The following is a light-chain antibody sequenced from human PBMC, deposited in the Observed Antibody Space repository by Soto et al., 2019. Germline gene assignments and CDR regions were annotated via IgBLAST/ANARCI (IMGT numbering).Light chain of an antibody. J-gene: IGLJ1*01. Sequence: QSALTHPASVSGASGQSITISCTGTSRDVGGYNYVSWHQQHPGKAPKLMIYDVSNRPSGVSRRFSGSKSGNTASLTISGLQAEDEADYYCSSYTSSSTLYVFGTGTKVPVI. CDR1: SRDVGGYNY. CDR3: SSYTSSSTLYV. V-gene: IGLV2-14*01. CDR2: DVS.